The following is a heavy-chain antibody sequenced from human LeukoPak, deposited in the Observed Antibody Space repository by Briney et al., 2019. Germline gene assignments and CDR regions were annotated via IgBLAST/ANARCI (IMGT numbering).Heavy chain of an antibody. Sequence: SETLSLICAVYGGSFSGYYWSWIRQPPGKGLEWIGEINHSGSTNYNPSLKSRVTISVDTSKNQFSLKLSSVTAADTAVYYCARQDATYFDYWGQGTLVTVSS. CDR1: GGSFSGYY. V-gene: IGHV4-34*01. D-gene: IGHD2-15*01. J-gene: IGHJ4*02. CDR2: INHSGST. CDR3: ARQDATYFDY.